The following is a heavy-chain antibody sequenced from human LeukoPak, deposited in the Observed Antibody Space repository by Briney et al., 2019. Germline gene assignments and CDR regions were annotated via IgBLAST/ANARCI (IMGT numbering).Heavy chain of an antibody. Sequence: GGSLRLSCAASGFTFSSYSMNWVRQAPGKGLEWVSSISSSSSSYIYYADSVKGRFTISRDNAKNSLYLQMNSLRAEDTAVYYCARRGYSGYDPAYYGMDVWGQGTTVTVSS. CDR1: GFTFSSYS. J-gene: IGHJ6*02. D-gene: IGHD5-12*01. V-gene: IGHV3-21*01. CDR3: ARRGYSGYDPAYYGMDV. CDR2: ISSSSSSYI.